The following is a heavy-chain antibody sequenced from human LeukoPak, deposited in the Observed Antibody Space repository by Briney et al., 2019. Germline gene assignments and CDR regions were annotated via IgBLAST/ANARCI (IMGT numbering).Heavy chain of an antibody. CDR1: GGSISSYY. J-gene: IGHJ5*02. V-gene: IGHV4-59*01. D-gene: IGHD3-9*01. CDR3: AKYAALTGPNWLDT. Sequence: SETLSLTCTVSGGSISSYYWSWIRQPPGKGLQWIGSIRYGVSTHSNPSLQSRVTISVDTSKNQFSLKLSSVTAADTAMYYCAKYAALTGPNWLDTWGQGILVTVSS. CDR2: IRYGVST.